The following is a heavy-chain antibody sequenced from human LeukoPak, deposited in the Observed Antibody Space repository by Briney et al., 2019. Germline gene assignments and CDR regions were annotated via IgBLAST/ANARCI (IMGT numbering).Heavy chain of an antibody. V-gene: IGHV4-34*01. D-gene: IGHD6-13*01. CDR3: ARSGTYEYSSIYDY. Sequence: SETLSLTCAVYGGSFSNYYWNWIRQSPGKGLEWIGEINHSGSTNYNPSLKSRVTILVDTSKNQFSLKLNSVTAADTSVYFCARSGTYEYSSIYDYWGQGTLVTVSS. CDR2: INHSGST. J-gene: IGHJ4*02. CDR1: GGSFSNYY.